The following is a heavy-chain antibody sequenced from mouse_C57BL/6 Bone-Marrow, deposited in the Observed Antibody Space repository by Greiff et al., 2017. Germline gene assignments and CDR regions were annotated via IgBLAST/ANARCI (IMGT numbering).Heavy chain of an antibody. Sequence: QVHVKQPGAELVMPGASVKLSCKASGYTFTSYWMHWVKQRPGQGLEWIGEIDPSDSYTNYNQKFKGKSTLTVDKSSSTAYMQLSSLTSEDSAVYYCVSFMDYWGQGTSVTVSS. CDR2: IDPSDSYT. CDR1: GYTFTSYW. CDR3: VSFMDY. J-gene: IGHJ4*01. V-gene: IGHV1-69*01. D-gene: IGHD1-2*01.